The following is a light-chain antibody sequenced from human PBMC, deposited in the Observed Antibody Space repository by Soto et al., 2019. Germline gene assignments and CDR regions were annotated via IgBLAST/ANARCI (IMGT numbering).Light chain of an antibody. J-gene: IGLJ1*01. CDR1: SSNIGSNT. V-gene: IGLV1-44*01. CDR2: SNN. CDR3: AAWDASLNGYV. Sequence: QSVLTQPPSASWTPGPRVTISFSGSSSNIGSNTVNWYQQLPGTAPKLLIYSNNQRPSGVPDRFSGSKSGTSASLAISGLQSEDEADYYCAAWDASLNGYVFGSGTKVTVL.